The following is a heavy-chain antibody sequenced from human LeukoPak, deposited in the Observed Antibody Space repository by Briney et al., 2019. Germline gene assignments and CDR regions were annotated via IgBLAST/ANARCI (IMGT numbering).Heavy chain of an antibody. V-gene: IGHV3-11*04. CDR1: GFTFSDCY. D-gene: IGHD3-10*01. Sequence: GGSLRLSCAASGFTFSDCYMSWIRQAPGKGLEWVSYISSSGSTIYYADSVKGRFTISRDNAKNSLYLQMNSLRAEDTAVYYCARDLGYRATMVRANWFDPWGQGTLVTVSS. J-gene: IGHJ5*02. CDR3: ARDLGYRATMVRANWFDP. CDR2: ISSSGSTI.